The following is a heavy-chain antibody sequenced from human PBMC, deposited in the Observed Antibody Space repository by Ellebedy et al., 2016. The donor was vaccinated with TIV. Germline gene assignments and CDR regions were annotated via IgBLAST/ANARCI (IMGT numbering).Heavy chain of an antibody. V-gene: IGHV1-18*01. Sequence: AASVKVSCQASRYTFTNHGISWVRQAPGQGLAWMGWISPYNGNTDYAQNLQGRVTMTTDTSTSTAYMELRSLRSDDTAVYYCARVRFSVASTYDSWGQGTLVTVSS. CDR2: ISPYNGNT. D-gene: IGHD6-19*01. CDR1: RYTFTNHG. J-gene: IGHJ4*02. CDR3: ARVRFSVASTYDS.